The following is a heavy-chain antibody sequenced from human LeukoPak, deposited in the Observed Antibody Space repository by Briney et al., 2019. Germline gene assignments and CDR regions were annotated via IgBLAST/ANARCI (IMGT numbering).Heavy chain of an antibody. CDR3: AKDGDAYTEFYYYYMDV. J-gene: IGHJ6*03. CDR1: GFTFSSYA. Sequence: GGSLRLSCAASGFTFSSYAMHWVRQAPGKGLEWVSGIFGSGGSTHYADSVMGRFTISRDNSKNTLYLQMNSLRAEDTAMYYCAKDGDAYTEFYYYYMDVWGKGTTVTVSS. CDR2: IFGSGGST. V-gene: IGHV3-23*01. D-gene: IGHD5-24*01.